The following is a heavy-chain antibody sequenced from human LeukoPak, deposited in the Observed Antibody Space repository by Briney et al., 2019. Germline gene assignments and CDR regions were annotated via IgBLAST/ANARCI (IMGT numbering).Heavy chain of an antibody. V-gene: IGHV3-23*01. J-gene: IGHJ3*02. CDR1: GFTFSSYA. CDR2: ISKSGDST. CDR3: AKDQGYGSAWYSRDGFDM. Sequence: GGSLRLSCAASGFTFSSYAMSWVRQAPGKGLEWVSAISKSGDSTFYADSVKGRFTISRDNSQNTLYVQMNSLRAEDTAVYYCAKDQGYGSAWYSRDGFDMWGQGTMVTVSS. D-gene: IGHD6-19*01.